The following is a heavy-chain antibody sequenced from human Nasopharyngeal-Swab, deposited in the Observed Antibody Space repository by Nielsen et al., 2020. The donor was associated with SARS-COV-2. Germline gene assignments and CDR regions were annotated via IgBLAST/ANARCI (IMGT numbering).Heavy chain of an antibody. Sequence: GSLRLSCTVSGGSISSSSYYWGWIRQPPGKGLEWIGSIYYSGSTYYNPSLKSRVTISVDTSKNQFSLKLSSVTAADTAVYYCARHLRRWLQLPPDAFDIWGQGTMVTVSS. V-gene: IGHV4-39*01. D-gene: IGHD5-24*01. CDR2: IYYSGST. CDR1: GGSISSSSYY. CDR3: ARHLRRWLQLPPDAFDI. J-gene: IGHJ3*02.